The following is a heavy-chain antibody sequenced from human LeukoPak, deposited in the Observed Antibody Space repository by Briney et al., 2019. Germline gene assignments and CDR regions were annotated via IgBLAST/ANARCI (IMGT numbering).Heavy chain of an antibody. CDR3: AKDIGERGYSVH. D-gene: IGHD5/OR15-5a*01. V-gene: IGHV3-43*02. Sequence: GSLRLSCAASGFTFDDYAMHWVRQAPGKGLEWVSLISGDGGTTYYADSLKGRFTISRDNSKNSLFLQMNSLRTEDTAFYYCAKDIGERGYSVHWGQGTLVTVSS. CDR1: GFTFDDYA. CDR2: ISGDGGTT. J-gene: IGHJ4*02.